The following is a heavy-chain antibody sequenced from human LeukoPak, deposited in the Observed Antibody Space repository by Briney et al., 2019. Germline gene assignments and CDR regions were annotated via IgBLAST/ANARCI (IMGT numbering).Heavy chain of an antibody. CDR1: GGSISSYY. J-gene: IGHJ4*02. V-gene: IGHV4-59*08. Sequence: SETLSLTCTVSGGSISSYYWSWIRQPPGKGLEWIGYIYYSGSTNYNPSLKSRVTISVDTSKNQFSLKLSSVTAADTAVYYCARRVTYDSSGFDYWGQGTLVTVSS. CDR2: IYYSGST. CDR3: ARRVTYDSSGFDY. D-gene: IGHD3-22*01.